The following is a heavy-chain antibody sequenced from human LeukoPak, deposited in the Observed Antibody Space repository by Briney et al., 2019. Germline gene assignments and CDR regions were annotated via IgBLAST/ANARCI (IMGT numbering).Heavy chain of an antibody. V-gene: IGHV3-20*04. Sequence: GGSLRLSCTASGSAFDEHGMSWVRHVPGKGLEWVSGINWSGGSTGYADPLRGRFTISRDNVKNSLYLQMDSLRAEDTALYYCARAPITSPFYFDYWGQGTLVTVSS. CDR3: ARAPITSPFYFDY. J-gene: IGHJ4*02. CDR2: INWSGGST. CDR1: GSAFDEHG. D-gene: IGHD2-2*01.